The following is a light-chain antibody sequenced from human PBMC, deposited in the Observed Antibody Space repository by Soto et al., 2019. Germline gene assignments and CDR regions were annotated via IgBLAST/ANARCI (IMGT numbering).Light chain of an antibody. J-gene: IGKJ1*01. V-gene: IGKV3-15*01. Sequence: VWTQSPGTLSLSPGERATLSCRASQSVSSSYLAWYQQKPGQAPRLLIYGASTRATGIPARFKGSGSGTGFTLTLSSRQAEDDAVDSYHQYNNRPTWTFGQGTKVDIK. CDR2: GAS. CDR1: QSVSSSY. CDR3: HQYNNRPTWT.